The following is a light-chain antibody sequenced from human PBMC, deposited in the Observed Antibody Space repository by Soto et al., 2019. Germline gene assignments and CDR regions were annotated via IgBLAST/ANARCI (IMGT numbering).Light chain of an antibody. CDR1: QGISNF. CDR3: QQSYSTLIT. CDR2: AAS. J-gene: IGKJ5*01. Sequence: IQLTQSPSSLSASVGNRVTITCRASQGISNFLAWYQQTPGKAPKLLIYAASTLQSWVPSRFSGSGSGTDFTLTISSLQPEDFATYYCQQSYSTLITFGQGTRREIK. V-gene: IGKV1-39*01.